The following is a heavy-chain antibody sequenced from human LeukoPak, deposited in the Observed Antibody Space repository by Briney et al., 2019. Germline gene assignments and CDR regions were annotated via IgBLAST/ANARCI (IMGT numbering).Heavy chain of an antibody. CDR2: IKNKIDGGTT. J-gene: IGHJ5*02. CDR3: TTIASIPP. D-gene: IGHD6-13*01. CDR1: GFTFSSYS. Sequence: PGGFLRLSCAASGFTFSSYSMNWVRQAPGKGLEWVGRIKNKIDGGTTDYAAPVKGRFTISRDDSKNTLYLQMDSLKTEDTGVYYCTTIASIPPWGQGTLVTVSS. V-gene: IGHV3-15*01.